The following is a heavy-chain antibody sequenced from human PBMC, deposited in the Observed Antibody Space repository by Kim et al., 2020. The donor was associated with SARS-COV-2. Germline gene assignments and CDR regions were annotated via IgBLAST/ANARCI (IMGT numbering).Heavy chain of an antibody. J-gene: IGHJ6*02. CDR1: GYTFTSYD. Sequence: ASVKVSCKASGYTFTSYDINWVRQATGQGLEWMGWMNPNSGNTGYAQKFQGRVTMTRNTSISTAYMELSSLRSEDTAVYYCARDFVTSYYYYYGMDVWGQGTTVTVSS. V-gene: IGHV1-8*01. D-gene: IGHD3-16*02. CDR2: MNPNSGNT. CDR3: ARDFVTSYYYYYGMDV.